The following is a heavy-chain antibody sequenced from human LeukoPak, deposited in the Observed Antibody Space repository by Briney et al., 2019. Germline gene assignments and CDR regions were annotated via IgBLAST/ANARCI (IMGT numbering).Heavy chain of an antibody. D-gene: IGHD1-1*01. CDR2: INTDGSST. J-gene: IGHJ4*02. CDR1: GFTFGKYI. CDR3: ASSIVTTGDY. V-gene: IGHV3-74*01. Sequence: PGGSLRLSCTTSGFTFGKYIMTWVRQAPGKGLVWVSRINTDGSSTSYADSVKGRFTISRDNAKNTLYLQMNSLRAEDTAVYYCASSIVTTGDYWGQGTLVSVSS.